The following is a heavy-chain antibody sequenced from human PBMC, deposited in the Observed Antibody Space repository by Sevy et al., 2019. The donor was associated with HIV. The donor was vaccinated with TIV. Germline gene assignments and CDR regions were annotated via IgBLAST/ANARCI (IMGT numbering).Heavy chain of an antibody. CDR3: IRGTCGTFGY. V-gene: IGHV3-74*01. J-gene: IGHJ4*02. CDR1: GFTFSSDW. D-gene: IGHD2-8*02. CDR2: INSDGSRT. Sequence: GGSLRLSCVVSGFTFSSDWMHWVRQAPGKGLVWVSRINSDGSRTNYADSVKGRFTISRDSAKNTLFLQMNSLRAEDTAVYYSIRGTCGTFGYWGQGTLVTVSS.